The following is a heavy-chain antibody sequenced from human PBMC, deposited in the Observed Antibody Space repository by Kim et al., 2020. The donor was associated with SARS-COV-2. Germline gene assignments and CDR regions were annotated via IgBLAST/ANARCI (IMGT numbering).Heavy chain of an antibody. Sequence: SETLSLTCAVSGGFISSGGYSWSWIRQPPGKGLEWIGYIYHSGSTYYNPSLKSRVTISVDRSKNQFSLKLSSVTAADTAVYYCARGLGELPEGFDYWGQGTLVTVSS. D-gene: IGHD1-7*01. V-gene: IGHV4-30-2*01. CDR1: GGFISSGGYS. J-gene: IGHJ4*02. CDR3: ARGLGELPEGFDY. CDR2: IYHSGST.